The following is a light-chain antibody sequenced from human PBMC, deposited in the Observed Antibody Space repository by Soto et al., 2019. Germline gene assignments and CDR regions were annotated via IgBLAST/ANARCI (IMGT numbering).Light chain of an antibody. Sequence: DVQMTQSPSSLSASVGDRVTITCRASQRIRTSLNWYQQKPGKAPKFLIYDDSSLQSEVPSRFSGSGSGTDFTLTISNLQPEDFATYYCQQSYSVPPTFGPGTKLEI. CDR1: QRIRTS. CDR2: DDS. J-gene: IGKJ2*01. V-gene: IGKV1-39*01. CDR3: QQSYSVPPT.